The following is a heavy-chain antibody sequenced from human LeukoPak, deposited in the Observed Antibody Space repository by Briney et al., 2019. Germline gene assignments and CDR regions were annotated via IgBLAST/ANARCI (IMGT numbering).Heavy chain of an antibody. CDR3: ARYPGYFDY. V-gene: IGHV4-39*01. D-gene: IGHD3-10*01. CDR1: GGSISSSSYY. Sequence: SGTLSLTCTVSGGSISSSSYYWGWIRQPPGKGLEWIGSIYYSGSTYYNPSLKSRVTISVDTSKNQFSLKLSSVTAADTAVYYCARYPGYFDYWGQGTLVTVSS. CDR2: IYYSGST. J-gene: IGHJ4*02.